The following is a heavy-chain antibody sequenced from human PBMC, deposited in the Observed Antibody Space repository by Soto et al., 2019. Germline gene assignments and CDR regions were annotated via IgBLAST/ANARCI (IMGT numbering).Heavy chain of an antibody. Sequence: QVQLVQSGAEVKKPGSSVKVSCEAFGGTSHTYTINWVRQAPGQGLEWIGQIIPKYDSVNYAQSFQGRVTISADKSKNTAYMELGSLRSEDTALYYCATWRSYSGSYCFDYWGQGTLVSVSS. CDR1: GGTSHTYT. J-gene: IGHJ4*02. CDR2: IIPKYDSV. CDR3: ATWRSYSGSYCFDY. V-gene: IGHV1-69*06. D-gene: IGHD1-26*01.